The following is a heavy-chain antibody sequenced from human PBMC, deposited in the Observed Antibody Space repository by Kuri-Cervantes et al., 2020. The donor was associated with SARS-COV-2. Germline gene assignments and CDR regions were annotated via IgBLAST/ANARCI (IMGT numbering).Heavy chain of an antibody. CDR3: ARHWRQQLKPIDY. V-gene: IGHV4-38-2*01. CDR2: IYYSGST. Sequence: GSLRLSCAVSGYSISSGYYWGWIRQPPGKGLEWIGSIYYSGSTYYNPSLKSRVTISVDTSKNQFSLKLTSVTAADTAVYYCARHWRQQLKPIDYWDQGTRVTVSS. J-gene: IGHJ4*02. D-gene: IGHD6-13*01. CDR1: GYSISSGYY.